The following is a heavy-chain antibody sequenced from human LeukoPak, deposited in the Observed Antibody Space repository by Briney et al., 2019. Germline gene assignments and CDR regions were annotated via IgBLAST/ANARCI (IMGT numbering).Heavy chain of an antibody. V-gene: IGHV1-69*10. Sequence: ASVKVSCKASGGTFSSYSISWVRQAPGQGLEWMGWIIPILGIANYAQKFQGRVTITADKSTSTAYMELSSLRSEDTAVYYCARGRYYDSNPMDVWGQGTTVTVSS. CDR3: ARGRYYDSNPMDV. CDR2: IIPILGIA. J-gene: IGHJ6*02. D-gene: IGHD3-22*01. CDR1: GGTFSSYS.